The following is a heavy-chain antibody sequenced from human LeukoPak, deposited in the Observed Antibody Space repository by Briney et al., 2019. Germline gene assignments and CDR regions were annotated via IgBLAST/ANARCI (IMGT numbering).Heavy chain of an antibody. CDR2: ISGSSSRI. CDR3: ARAPPDYGGYTNDY. Sequence: GGSLRLSCAASGFTVSSNYMSWVRQAPGKGLEWVSYISGSSSRIYYADSVKGRFTISRDNAKTSLYLQMNSLRAEDTAVYYCARAPPDYGGYTNDYWGQGTLVTVSS. D-gene: IGHD4-23*01. CDR1: GFTVSSNY. V-gene: IGHV3-48*01. J-gene: IGHJ4*02.